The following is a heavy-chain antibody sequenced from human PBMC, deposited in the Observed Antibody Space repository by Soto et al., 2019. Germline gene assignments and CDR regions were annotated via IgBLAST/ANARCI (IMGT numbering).Heavy chain of an antibody. CDR2: IDWADDK. CDR3: ARIHGPSGNYDLDY. Sequence: ESAPTLVNPTQTLTLTCTFSWFSITTSGMCVSWLRQPPGKALEWLALIDWADDKYYSTSLKTRLTISKDTSKNQVVLTMTNVDPVDTATYYCARIHGPSGNYDLDYWGQGTLVTVS. D-gene: IGHD5-12*01. CDR1: WFSITTSGMC. J-gene: IGHJ4*02. V-gene: IGHV2-70*13.